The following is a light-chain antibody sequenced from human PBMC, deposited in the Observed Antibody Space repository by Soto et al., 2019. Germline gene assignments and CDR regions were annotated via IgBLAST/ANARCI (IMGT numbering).Light chain of an antibody. CDR3: QQYNISPST. V-gene: IGKV1-5*01. CDR1: QSFGSW. J-gene: IGKJ2*02. CDR2: DVS. Sequence: DIQMTQSPSTLSASVGDRVTITFRASQSFGSWLAWYQQKPGKAPKLLIYDVSSLENGVPGRFSGSGSGTEFHLTISSPQPHDYATYYCQQYNISPSTFGQGTKVDIK.